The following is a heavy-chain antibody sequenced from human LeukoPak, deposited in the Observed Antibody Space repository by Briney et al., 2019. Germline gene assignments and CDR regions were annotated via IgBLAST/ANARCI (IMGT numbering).Heavy chain of an antibody. CDR2: ISYDGSSK. CDR1: GFTFSSYG. V-gene: IGHV3-30*18. J-gene: IGHJ6*03. CDR3: AKEREEYSGSYYDGYYYYYYMDV. Sequence: GGSLRLSCAASGFTFSSYGMHWVRQAPGKGLEWVAVISYDGSSKYYADSVKGRFTISRDNSKNTLYLQMNSLRAEDTAVYYCAKEREEYSGSYYDGYYYYYYMDVWGKGTTVTVSS. D-gene: IGHD1-26*01.